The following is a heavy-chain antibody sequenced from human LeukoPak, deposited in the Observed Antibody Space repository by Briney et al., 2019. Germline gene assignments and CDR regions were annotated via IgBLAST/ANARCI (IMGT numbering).Heavy chain of an antibody. CDR1: GYTVTNYY. D-gene: IGHD2-21*01. CDR3: ARSGMWFSTND. Sequence: GASVKVSCKASGYTVTNYYMHWVRQAPGQGLEWMGMINPIISSRTYAQKFQGRVTVTSDTSTSAVYMEVSSLRSEDTAIYYCARSGMWFSTNDWGQGTLVTVSS. CDR2: INPIISSR. J-gene: IGHJ4*02. V-gene: IGHV1-46*01.